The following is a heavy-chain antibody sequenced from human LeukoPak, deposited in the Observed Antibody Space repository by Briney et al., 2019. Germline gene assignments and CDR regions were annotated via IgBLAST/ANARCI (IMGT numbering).Heavy chain of an antibody. J-gene: IGHJ6*02. V-gene: IGHV3-74*01. D-gene: IGHD5-24*01. CDR3: ARDPSPQRWLQLFPYYYYGMDV. CDR2: INSDGSST. CDR1: GFTFSSYW. Sequence: QPGRSLRLSCAASGFTFSSYWMHWVRQAPGKGLVWVSRINSDGSSTSYADSVKGRFTISRDNAKNTLYLQMNSLRAEDTAVYYCARDPSPQRWLQLFPYYYYGMDVWGQGTTVTVSS.